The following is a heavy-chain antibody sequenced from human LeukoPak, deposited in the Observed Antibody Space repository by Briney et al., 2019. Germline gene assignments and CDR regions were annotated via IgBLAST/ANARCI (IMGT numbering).Heavy chain of an antibody. D-gene: IGHD2-2*01. CDR2: INPSGGST. Sequence: ASVKVSCKASGYTFTSYCMHWVRQAPGQGLEWMGIINPSGGSTSYAQKFQGRVTMTRDTSTSTVYMELSSLRSEDTAVYYCARDPEGCSSTSCYAYLDYWGQGTLVTVSS. CDR1: GYTFTSYC. J-gene: IGHJ4*02. V-gene: IGHV1-46*01. CDR3: ARDPEGCSSTSCYAYLDY.